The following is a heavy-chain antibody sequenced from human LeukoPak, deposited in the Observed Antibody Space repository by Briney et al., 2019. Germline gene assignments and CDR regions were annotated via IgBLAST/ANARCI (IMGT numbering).Heavy chain of an antibody. J-gene: IGHJ4*02. CDR2: ISGSSSTI. CDR1: GFTFSSYS. D-gene: IGHD3-22*01. Sequence: PGGSLRLSCAASGFTFSSYSMNWVRQAPGKGLEWVSYISGSSSTIYYADSVNGRFTISRDNAKNSLYLQMNSLRAEDTAVYYCARRRDYYDSSGHTALDYWGQGTLVTVSS. CDR3: ARRRDYYDSSGHTALDY. V-gene: IGHV3-48*01.